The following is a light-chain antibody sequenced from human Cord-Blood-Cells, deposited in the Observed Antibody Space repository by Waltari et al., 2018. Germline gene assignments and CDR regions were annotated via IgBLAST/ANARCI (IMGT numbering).Light chain of an antibody. CDR1: SSDVGGYNY. J-gene: IGLJ3*02. CDR2: DVS. CDR3: SSDTGSSTWV. Sequence: QSALTQPASVSGSPGQSLTISCTGTSSDVGGYNYVSWYQQHPGKAPKLMIYDVSKRPSGVSERFSGSKCGDTASLTIAGSQAEDEADYYCSSDTGSSTWVFGGGTELTVL. V-gene: IGLV2-14*01.